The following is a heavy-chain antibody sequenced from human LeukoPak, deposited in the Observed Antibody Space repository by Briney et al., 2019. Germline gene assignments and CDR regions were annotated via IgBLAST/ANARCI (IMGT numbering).Heavy chain of an antibody. Sequence: GGSLRLSCAASGFTFSSYWMSWVRQAPGKGLEWVANIKQDGSEKYYVDSVKGRFTISRDNAKNSLYLQMNSLRAEDTAVYYCARGHDGYCSSTSCYGGGYYFDYWGQGTLVTVSS. CDR1: GFTFSSYW. V-gene: IGHV3-7*01. CDR3: ARGHDGYCSSTSCYGGGYYFDY. D-gene: IGHD2-2*01. CDR2: IKQDGSEK. J-gene: IGHJ4*02.